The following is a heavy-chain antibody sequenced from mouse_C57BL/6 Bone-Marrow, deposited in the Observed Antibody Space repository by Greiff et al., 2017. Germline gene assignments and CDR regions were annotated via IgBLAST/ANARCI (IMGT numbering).Heavy chain of an antibody. CDR2: ILPSIGRT. CDR3: AGRWYYGGAY. J-gene: IGHJ3*01. CDR1: DSEVFPIAY. D-gene: IGHD1-1*01. Sequence: VQLQQSGSELRSPGSSVKLSCKDFDSEVFPIAYMSWVRQKPGHGFEWIGGILPSIGRTINGEKFEDKATVDADTLSNTAYLELNSLASEDSAIYYCAGRWYYGGAYWGQGTLVTVSA. V-gene: IGHV15-2*01.